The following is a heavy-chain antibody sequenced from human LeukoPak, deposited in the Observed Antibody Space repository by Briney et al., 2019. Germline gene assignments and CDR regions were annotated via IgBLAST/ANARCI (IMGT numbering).Heavy chain of an antibody. Sequence: GGSLRLSCAASGFIFSSYSMNWVRQAPGKGLEWVSSISTSSSYIYYADSVKGRFTISRDNAKNSLFLQMNSLRAEDTAVYYCARDRSNIAASDGWFDPWGQGTLVTVSS. CDR2: ISTSSSYI. CDR3: ARDRSNIAASDGWFDP. V-gene: IGHV3-21*01. CDR1: GFIFSSYS. J-gene: IGHJ5*02. D-gene: IGHD6-13*01.